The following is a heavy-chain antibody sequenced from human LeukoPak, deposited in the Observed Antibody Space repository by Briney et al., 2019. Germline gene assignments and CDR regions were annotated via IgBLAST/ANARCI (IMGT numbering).Heavy chain of an antibody. J-gene: IGHJ4*02. V-gene: IGHV3-48*03. Sequence: GGALRLSWAASGFTFSSYEMNWGRQAPGKGLEGVSYISSSGSTIYYADSVKGRCTISRDNAKNSLYLQMNSLRAEDTAAYYCARIGYCSGGSCYSLGLFDYWGQGTLVTVSS. D-gene: IGHD2-15*01. CDR3: ARIGYCSGGSCYSLGLFDY. CDR1: GFTFSSYE. CDR2: ISSSGSTI.